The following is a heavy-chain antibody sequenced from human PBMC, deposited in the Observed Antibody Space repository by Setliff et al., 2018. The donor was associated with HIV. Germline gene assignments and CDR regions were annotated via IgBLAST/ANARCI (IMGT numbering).Heavy chain of an antibody. CDR1: GYTFTAYY. V-gene: IGHV1-2*06. CDR3: ATKVYCTNGVCLDAFDM. D-gene: IGHD2-8*01. CDR2: INPNSGGT. Sequence: ASVKVSCKASGYTFTAYYMHWVRQAHGQWIEWRGRINPNSGGTDYAQKFQGRVTMTRDTSISTAYMELSRLRSDDTAVYYCATKVYCTNGVCLDAFDMWGQGTMVTVSS. J-gene: IGHJ3*02.